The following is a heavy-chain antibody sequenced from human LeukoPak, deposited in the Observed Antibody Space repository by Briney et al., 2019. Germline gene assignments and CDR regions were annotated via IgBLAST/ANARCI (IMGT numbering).Heavy chain of an antibody. Sequence: PGGSLRLSCAASGFTFSSYGMHWVRQAPGKGLEWVAFIRYDGSNKYYADSVKGRFTISRDNSKNTLYLQMNSLRAEDTAVYYCARNFRTSSIAARRRPDYYYYYMDVWGKGTTVTVSS. V-gene: IGHV3-30*02. D-gene: IGHD6-6*01. CDR1: GFTFSSYG. J-gene: IGHJ6*03. CDR3: ARNFRTSSIAARRRPDYYYYYMDV. CDR2: IRYDGSNK.